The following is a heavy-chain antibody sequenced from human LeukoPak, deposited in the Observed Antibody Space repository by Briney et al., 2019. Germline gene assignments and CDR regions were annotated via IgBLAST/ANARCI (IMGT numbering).Heavy chain of an antibody. CDR1: GYSISSGYY. V-gene: IGHV4-38-2*02. J-gene: IGHJ4*02. CDR3: ARGYPCFDY. CDR2: IYHSGST. Sequence: PSETLSLTCTVSGYSISSGYYWGWIRQPPGKGLEWIGSIYHSGSTYYNPSLKSRVTISVDTSKNQFSLKLSSVTAADTAVYYCARGYPCFDYWGQGTLVTVSS. D-gene: IGHD3-10*01.